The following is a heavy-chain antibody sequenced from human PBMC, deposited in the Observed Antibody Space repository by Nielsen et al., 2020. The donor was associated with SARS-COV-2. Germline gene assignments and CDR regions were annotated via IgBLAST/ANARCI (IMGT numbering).Heavy chain of an antibody. CDR2: ISSSGSTI. CDR1: GFTFSDYY. Sequence: GGSLRLSCAASGFTFSDYYMSWIRQAPGKGLEWVSYISSSGSTIYYADSVKGRFTISRDNAKNSLYLQMNSLRAEDTAVYYCARADRIFMYYYGMDVWGQGTTVTVSS. D-gene: IGHD2-15*01. V-gene: IGHV3-11*04. J-gene: IGHJ6*02. CDR3: ARADRIFMYYYGMDV.